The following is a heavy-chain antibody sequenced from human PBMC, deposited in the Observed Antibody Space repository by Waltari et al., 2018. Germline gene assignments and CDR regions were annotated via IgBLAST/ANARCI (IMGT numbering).Heavy chain of an antibody. V-gene: IGHV1-8*01. CDR1: GSTFTTFT. CDR2: INPDSGKT. CDR3: ATTLGYYYGSGDHYGDY. D-gene: IGHD3-10*01. J-gene: IGHJ4*02. Sequence: QVQLVQSGAEGEKPGASVKVSGKIPGSTFTTFTINWGRQASGRGFEWMGNINPDSGKTYVAQKFQGRVTLTTNTSVTTAYMELSSVTSEDTAVYYCATTLGYYYGSGDHYGDYWGQGTLLSVSS.